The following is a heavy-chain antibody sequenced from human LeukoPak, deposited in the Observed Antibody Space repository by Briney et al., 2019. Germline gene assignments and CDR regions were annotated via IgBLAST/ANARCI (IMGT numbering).Heavy chain of an antibody. J-gene: IGHJ5*02. D-gene: IGHD1-26*01. CDR1: GFTFSSYE. CDR2: ISSSGSTI. V-gene: IGHV3-48*03. CDR3: ASGSYWTNWFDP. Sequence: GESLRLSCAASGFTFSSYEMNWVRQAPGKGLEWVSYISSSGSTIYYADSVKGRFTISRDNAKNSLYLQMNSLRAEDTAVYYCASGSYWTNWFDPWGQGTLVTVSS.